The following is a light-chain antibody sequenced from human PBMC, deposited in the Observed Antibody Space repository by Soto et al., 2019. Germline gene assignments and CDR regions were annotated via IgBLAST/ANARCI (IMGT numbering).Light chain of an antibody. J-gene: IGKJ1*01. CDR1: QSISIY. CDR2: GAS. V-gene: IGKV1-39*01. CDR3: QPLNTYPPT. Sequence: DIQMTQSPSTLCGSVGDRVTITCRASQSISIYLNWYQLKPGKAPNLLMYGASYLKSGVPTRFSGSGSGTDFTLTISSLQPEDFAIYYCQPLNTYPPTVGQATKVEIK.